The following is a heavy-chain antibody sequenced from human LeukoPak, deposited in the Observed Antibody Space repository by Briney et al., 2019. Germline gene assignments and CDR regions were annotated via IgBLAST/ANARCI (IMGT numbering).Heavy chain of an antibody. J-gene: IGHJ6*03. CDR2: INPNSGGT. V-gene: IGHV1-2*02. CDR1: GYTFTSYA. Sequence: ASVKVSCKASGYTFTSYAMGWVRQAPGHGLEWMGWINPNSGGTNYAQKFQGRVTMTRDTSISTAYMEVSRLRSDDTAVYYCARGERNYMVVWGKGTTVTVSS. D-gene: IGHD1-26*01. CDR3: ARGERNYMVV.